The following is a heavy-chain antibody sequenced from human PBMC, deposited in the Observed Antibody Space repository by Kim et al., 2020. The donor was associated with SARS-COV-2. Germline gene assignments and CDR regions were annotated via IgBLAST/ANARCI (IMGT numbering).Heavy chain of an antibody. Sequence: KKKYYQKFQGRVTITRDTSANTAYMDLRSLTFEDTAIYYCARDMNPTVYDYWGQGTLVTVSS. V-gene: IGHV1-3*01. CDR2: KK. J-gene: IGHJ4*02. CDR3: ARDMNPTVYDY. D-gene: IGHD4-4*01.